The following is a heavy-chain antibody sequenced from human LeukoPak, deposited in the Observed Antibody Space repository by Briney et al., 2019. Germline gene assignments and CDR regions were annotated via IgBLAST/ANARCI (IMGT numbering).Heavy chain of an antibody. J-gene: IGHJ4*02. CDR1: GFTFSSYN. D-gene: IGHD5-18*01. CDR3: AKEKLPSGYSFLTDY. CDR2: ISSSSSYI. Sequence: PGGSLRLSCAASGFTFSSYNMNWVRQAPGKGLEWVSAISSSSSYIYYADSVKGRFAISRDDSKSTLYLQMNSLRPEDTAVYYCAKEKLPSGYSFLTDYWGQGTLVTVSS. V-gene: IGHV3-21*01.